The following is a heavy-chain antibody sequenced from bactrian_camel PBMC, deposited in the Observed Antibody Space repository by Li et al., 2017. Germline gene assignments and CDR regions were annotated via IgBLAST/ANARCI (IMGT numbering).Heavy chain of an antibody. J-gene: IGHJ6*01. CDR3: AADVYSPMAWVRGDFAD. CDR1: EYDVTINC. D-gene: IGHD1*01. Sequence: HVQLVESGGGSVQAGGSLRLSCSLSEYDVTINCMGWFRQAPGKEREGVAATYLGGGRTHYADSVKGRFAISEDTASDTVFLQMNSLKPEDTGVYYCAADVYSPMAWVRGDFADWGQGTQVTVS. V-gene: IGHV3S54*01. CDR2: TYLGGGRT.